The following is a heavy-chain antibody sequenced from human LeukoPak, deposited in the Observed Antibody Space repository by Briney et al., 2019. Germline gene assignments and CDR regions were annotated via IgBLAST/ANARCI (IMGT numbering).Heavy chain of an antibody. Sequence: SETLSLTCTVSGGSISSYYWSWIRQPPGKGLEWIGYIYYSGSTNYNPSLKSRVTISVDTSKNQSSLKLSSVTAADTAVYYCARATDGVDYWGQGTLVTVSS. CDR1: GGSISSYY. J-gene: IGHJ4*02. CDR3: ARATDGVDY. D-gene: IGHD3-10*01. CDR2: IYYSGST. V-gene: IGHV4-59*01.